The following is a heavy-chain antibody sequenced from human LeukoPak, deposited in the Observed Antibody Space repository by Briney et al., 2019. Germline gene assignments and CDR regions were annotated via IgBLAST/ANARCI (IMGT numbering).Heavy chain of an antibody. J-gene: IGHJ5*02. V-gene: IGHV3-23*01. CDR2: ISSSAASI. D-gene: IGHD2-2*02. CDR3: AKSQPSAISWFDP. CDR1: GFTFSNYA. Sequence: GGSLRLSCAASGFTFSNYAMNWVRQAPGKGLEWVSAISSSAASIYYADSVKGRFTITRDNSKNTLWLQMNSLRDEDTAVYYCAKSQPSAISWFDPWGQGTLVTVSS.